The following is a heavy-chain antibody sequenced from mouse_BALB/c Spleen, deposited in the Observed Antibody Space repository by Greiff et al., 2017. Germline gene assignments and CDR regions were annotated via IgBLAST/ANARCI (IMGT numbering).Heavy chain of an antibody. J-gene: IGHJ4*01. Sequence: VQLQQSGPELVKPGASVKISCKASGYTFTDYNMHWVKQSHGKSLEWIGYIYPYNGGTGYNQKFKSKATLTVDNSSSTAYMELRSLTSEDSAVYYCAYHYYGSSYDAMDYWGQGTSVTVSS. D-gene: IGHD1-1*01. CDR3: AYHYYGSSYDAMDY. CDR1: GYTFTDYN. CDR2: IYPYNGGT. V-gene: IGHV1S29*02.